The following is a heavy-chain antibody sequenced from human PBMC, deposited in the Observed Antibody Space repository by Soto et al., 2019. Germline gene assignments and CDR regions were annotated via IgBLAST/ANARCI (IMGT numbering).Heavy chain of an antibody. CDR3: AVGSSGWYSFGY. Sequence: GGSLRLSCAASGFTFSSYAMSWVRQAPGKGLEWVSAISGSGGSTYYADSVKGRFTISRDNSKNTLYLQMNSLRAEDTAVYYCAVGSSGWYSFGYWGQGTLVTVPS. D-gene: IGHD6-19*01. CDR2: ISGSGGST. CDR1: GFTFSSYA. V-gene: IGHV3-23*01. J-gene: IGHJ4*02.